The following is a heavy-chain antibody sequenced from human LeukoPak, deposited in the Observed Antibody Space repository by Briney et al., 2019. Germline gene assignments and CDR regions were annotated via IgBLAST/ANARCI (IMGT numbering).Heavy chain of an antibody. V-gene: IGHV1-8*01. D-gene: IGHD1-14*01. CDR3: ARGRGSRSFDY. CDR1: GYTFTSYD. Sequence: GASVNVSCKASGYTFTSYDINWVRQAPGQGLEGMGWMNDNRGNTGYAQKFQHRVTITRTTSISTAYITLSSLRSDDTAVYSCARGRGSRSFDYWGQGTLVTVSS. CDR2: MNDNRGNT. J-gene: IGHJ4*02.